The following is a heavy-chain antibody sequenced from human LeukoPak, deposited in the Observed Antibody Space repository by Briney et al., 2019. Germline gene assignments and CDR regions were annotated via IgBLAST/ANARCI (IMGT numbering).Heavy chain of an antibody. Sequence: GGSLRLSCATSGFNFSNYGMNWVRQPPGKGLEWVSIISGRGDGSYYADSVKGRFTISRDNHKNTLYLQMDRLRDEDTAVYYCAKSAPYDPYDASGYSDFWGQGTLVTVSS. V-gene: IGHV3-23*01. CDR3: AKSAPYDPYDASGYSDF. D-gene: IGHD3-22*01. J-gene: IGHJ4*02. CDR1: GFNFSNYG. CDR2: ISGRGDGS.